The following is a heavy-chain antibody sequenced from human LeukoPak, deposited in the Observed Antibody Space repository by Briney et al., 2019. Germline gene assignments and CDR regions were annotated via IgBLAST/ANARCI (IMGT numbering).Heavy chain of an antibody. CDR1: GFTFSSYA. Sequence: GGSLRLSCAASGFTFSSYAMSWVRQAPGKGLEWVSAISGSGGSTYYADSVKGRFSISRDNSKNTLYLQMNSLRAEDTAVYYCAKFPLYYYYMDVWGKGTTVTVSS. CDR3: AKFPLYYYYMDV. V-gene: IGHV3-23*01. CDR2: ISGSGGST. J-gene: IGHJ6*03.